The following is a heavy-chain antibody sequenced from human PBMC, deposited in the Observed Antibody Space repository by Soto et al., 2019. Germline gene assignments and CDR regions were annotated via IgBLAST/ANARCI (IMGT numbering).Heavy chain of an antibody. Sequence: ASVKVSCKASGYTFRSYGISWVRQAPGQGLEWMGWISGYNGNTHYSQKFQGKVTMTTDTSTSTAYMELRNLRSDDTAVYYCAKEDSNYAGRFSYYYMDVWGTGTMVNVSS. CDR3: AKEDSNYAGRFSYYYMDV. V-gene: IGHV1-18*01. J-gene: IGHJ6*03. CDR1: GYTFRSYG. D-gene: IGHD4-4*01. CDR2: ISGYNGNT.